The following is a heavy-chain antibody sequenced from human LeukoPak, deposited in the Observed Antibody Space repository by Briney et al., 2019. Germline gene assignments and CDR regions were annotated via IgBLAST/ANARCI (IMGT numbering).Heavy chain of an antibody. CDR2: INHSGST. V-gene: IGHV4-34*01. CDR3: ASRKYYYGSGSYYKITKAFDY. Sequence: PSETLSLTCAAYGGSFSGYYWSWIRQPPGKGLEWIGEINHSGSTNYNPSLKSRVTISVDTSKNQFSLKLSSVTAADTAVYYCASRKYYYGSGSYYKITKAFDYWGQGTLVTVSS. CDR1: GGSFSGYY. J-gene: IGHJ4*02. D-gene: IGHD3-10*01.